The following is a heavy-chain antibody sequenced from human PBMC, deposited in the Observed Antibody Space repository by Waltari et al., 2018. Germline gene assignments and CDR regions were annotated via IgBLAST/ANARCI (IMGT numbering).Heavy chain of an antibody. J-gene: IGHJ4*02. CDR2: IKQDGSGK. D-gene: IGHD3-9*01. CDR1: GFTFSRCW. CDR3: ARDGDNLSPPFDY. V-gene: IGHV3-7*01. Sequence: EVQLAESGGGLVQPGGSLRLSCAASGFTFSRCWMSWVRQAPGKGLEWVANIKQDGSGKYYVDSVKGRFTISRDNAKNSVSLQMNSLRVEDTAVYYCARDGDNLSPPFDYWGQGALVTVSS.